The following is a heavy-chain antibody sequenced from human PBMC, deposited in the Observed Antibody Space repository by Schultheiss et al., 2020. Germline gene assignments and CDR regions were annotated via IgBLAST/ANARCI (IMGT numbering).Heavy chain of an antibody. CDR3: AREGRGVGDY. D-gene: IGHD2-8*02. CDR1: GGSISSSNW. V-gene: IGHV4-4*02. J-gene: IGHJ4*02. CDR2: VNHSGST. Sequence: SETLSLTCAVSGGSISSSNWWSWVRQPPGKGLEWIGEVNHSGSTNYNASLKSRVTISVDTSSNQLSLKLSSVTAADTAVYYCAREGRGVGDYWGQGTLVTVSS.